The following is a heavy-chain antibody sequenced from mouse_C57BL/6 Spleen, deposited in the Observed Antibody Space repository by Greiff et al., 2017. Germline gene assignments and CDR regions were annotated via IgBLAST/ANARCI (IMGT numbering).Heavy chain of an antibody. J-gene: IGHJ3*01. CDR3: ARSGYALRRAWFAY. Sequence: QVQLQQSGPELVKPGASVKISCKASGYTFTDYYINWVKQRPGQGLEWIGWIFPGSGSTYYNEKFKGKATLTVDKSSSTAYMLLSSLTSEDSAVYFCARSGYALRRAWFAYWGQGTLVTVSA. CDR2: IFPGSGST. CDR1: GYTFTDYY. V-gene: IGHV1-75*01. D-gene: IGHD2-12*01.